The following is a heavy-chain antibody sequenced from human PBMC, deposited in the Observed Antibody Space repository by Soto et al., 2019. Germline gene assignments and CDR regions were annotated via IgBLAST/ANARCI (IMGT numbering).Heavy chain of an antibody. J-gene: IGHJ4*02. CDR2: INSDGGST. Sequence: EVQLVESGGGLVQPGGSLRLSCAASGLTFSSYWMHWVRQAPGKGLVWVSRINSDGGSTSYADSVKGRFTISRDNAKNTLYLQINSLGAEDTAVYECARSHTVTTDYWGQGTLVTVSS. CDR1: GLTFSSYW. V-gene: IGHV3-74*01. D-gene: IGHD4-17*01. CDR3: ARSHTVTTDY.